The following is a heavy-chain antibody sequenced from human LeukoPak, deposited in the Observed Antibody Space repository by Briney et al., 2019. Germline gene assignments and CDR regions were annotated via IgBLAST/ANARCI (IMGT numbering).Heavy chain of an antibody. V-gene: IGHV3-23*01. CDR2: ISGSGGST. Sequence: GGTPRLSCAASGFTFSSYAMSWVRQAPGKGLEWVSAISGSGGSTYYADSVKGRFTISRDNSKNTLYLQMNSLRAEDTAVYYCAKYRQWLADAFDIWGQGTMVTVSS. CDR3: AKYRQWLADAFDI. CDR1: GFTFSSYA. J-gene: IGHJ3*02. D-gene: IGHD6-19*01.